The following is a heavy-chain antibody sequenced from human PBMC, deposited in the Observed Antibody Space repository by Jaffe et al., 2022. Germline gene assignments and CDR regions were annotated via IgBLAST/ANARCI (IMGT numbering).Heavy chain of an antibody. Sequence: EVQLVQSGAEVKKPGESLKISCKGSGYSFTSYWIGWVRQMPGKGLEWMGIIYPGDSDTRYSPSFQGQVTISADKSISTAYLQWSSLKASDTAMYYCARRVTGYSSGWYSSYYFDYWGQGTLVTVSS. J-gene: IGHJ4*02. CDR1: GYSFTSYW. V-gene: IGHV5-51*03. CDR3: ARRVTGYSSGWYSSYYFDY. D-gene: IGHD6-19*01. CDR2: IYPGDSDT.